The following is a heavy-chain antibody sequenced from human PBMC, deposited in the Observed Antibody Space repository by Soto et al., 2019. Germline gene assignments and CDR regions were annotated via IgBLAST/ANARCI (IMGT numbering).Heavy chain of an antibody. V-gene: IGHV3-74*01. J-gene: IGHJ6*02. CDR1: GFTFSSYW. Sequence: PGGSLRLSCVASGFTFSSYWMHWVRQAPGKGLVWVSRINSDGSDTAYVDSVKGRFTISRDNAKNTLYLQMNSLRVEDTAVYYCARLYDSSGYHSYYYYGMDVWGQGTTVTVS. CDR3: ARLYDSSGYHSYYYYGMDV. D-gene: IGHD3-22*01. CDR2: INSDGSDT.